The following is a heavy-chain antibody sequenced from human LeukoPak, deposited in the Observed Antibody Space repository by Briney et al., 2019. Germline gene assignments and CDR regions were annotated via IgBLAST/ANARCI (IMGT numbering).Heavy chain of an antibody. CDR1: GYTFTSYG. V-gene: IGHV1-18*01. CDR3: ARVPGLLYGGNFDY. CDR2: ISAYNGNT. Sequence: ASVTISCKASGYTFTSYGISWVRQAPGQGLEWMGWISAYNGNTNYAQKFQGRVTMTRDTSISTAYMELSRLRSDDTAVYYCARVPGLLYGGNFDYWGQGTLVTVSS. D-gene: IGHD4-23*01. J-gene: IGHJ4*02.